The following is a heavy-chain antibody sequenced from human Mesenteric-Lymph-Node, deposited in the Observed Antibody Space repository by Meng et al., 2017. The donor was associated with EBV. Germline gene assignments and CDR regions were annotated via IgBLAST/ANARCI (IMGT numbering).Heavy chain of an antibody. CDR1: GFTFNSYS. D-gene: IGHD6-13*01. CDR3: ARAPASSSRYHGYFDL. Sequence: EVQLLESGGGLVKRGGSLRLSCSASGFTFNSYSMNWVRQAPGKGLEWVSSITSSGSYIYYADSMKGRFTISRDNAKNSLFLQMNSLRAEDTAVYYCARAPASSSRYHGYFDLWGRGTLGNVSS. V-gene: IGHV3-21*01. J-gene: IGHJ2*01. CDR2: ITSSGSYI.